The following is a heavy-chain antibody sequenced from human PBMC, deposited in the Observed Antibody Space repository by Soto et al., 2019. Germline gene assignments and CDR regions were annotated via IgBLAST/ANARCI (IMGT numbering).Heavy chain of an antibody. CDR3: ARQSNYDRSGYSGTFDY. D-gene: IGHD3-22*01. Sequence: PSETLSLTCSISGGSIRSYYWNWMRQSPGKGLEWIGYIDDSGSTDYNPSLKSRVTISVDTSKNQFSLKMSSVTAADTAVYYCARQSNYDRSGYSGTFDYWGQGILVTVSS. CDR2: IDDSGST. V-gene: IGHV4-59*01. J-gene: IGHJ4*02. CDR1: GGSIRSYY.